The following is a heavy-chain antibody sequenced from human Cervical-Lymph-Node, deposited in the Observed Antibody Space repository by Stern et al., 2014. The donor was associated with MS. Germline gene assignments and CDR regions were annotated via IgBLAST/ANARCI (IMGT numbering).Heavy chain of an antibody. Sequence: ESGPTLVKPTQTLTLTCTFSGFSLSTSGVGVGWIRQPPGKALEWLALIFWDDDKRYSPSLKSRLTITKDTSKNQVVLTMTNMDPVDTATYYCAPNGYWNDFDYWGQGTLVTVSS. J-gene: IGHJ4*02. CDR1: GFSLSTSGVG. D-gene: IGHD1-1*01. CDR2: IFWDDDK. CDR3: APNGYWNDFDY. V-gene: IGHV2-5*02.